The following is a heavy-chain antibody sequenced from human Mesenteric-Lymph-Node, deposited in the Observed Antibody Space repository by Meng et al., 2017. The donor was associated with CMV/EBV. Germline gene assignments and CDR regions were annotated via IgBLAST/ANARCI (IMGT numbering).Heavy chain of an antibody. CDR3: ARVTYSSGLYGVFDY. J-gene: IGHJ4*02. Sequence: GGSLRLSCTVSGGSISSSTYYWGWIRQAPGKGLEWVSVIYIGGSTYDADSVKGRFTISRDNSKNTLYLQMNSLRAEDTAVYYCARVTYSSGLYGVFDYWGQGTLVTVSS. CDR1: GGSISSSTYY. D-gene: IGHD6-19*01. CDR2: IYIGGST. V-gene: IGHV3-53*01.